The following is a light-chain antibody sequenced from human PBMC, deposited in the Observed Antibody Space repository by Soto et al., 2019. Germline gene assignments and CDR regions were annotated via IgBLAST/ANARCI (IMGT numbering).Light chain of an antibody. CDR2: AAS. CDR3: QQSYSTLTWT. V-gene: IGKV1-39*01. Sequence: DIQMTQSPSSLSASVGDRVTITCRASQSISSYLNWYQQKPGKAPNLLIYAASSLQSGVPSRFSGSGSGKDFTLTISSLQPEDYATYYCQQSYSTLTWTFGQGTKVEIK. J-gene: IGKJ1*01. CDR1: QSISSY.